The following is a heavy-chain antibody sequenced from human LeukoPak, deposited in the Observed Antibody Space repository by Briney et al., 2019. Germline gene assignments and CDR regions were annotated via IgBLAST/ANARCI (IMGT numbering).Heavy chain of an antibody. CDR1: GGSFSGYY. V-gene: IGHV4-34*01. Sequence: SETLSLTCAVYGGSFSGYYWSWIRQPPGKGLEWIGEINHSGSTNYNPSLKSRVTISVDTSKNQFSLKLSSVTAADTAVYYCARDIVVVTAPFYYYYYYMDVWGKGTTVTVSS. D-gene: IGHD2-21*02. J-gene: IGHJ6*03. CDR3: ARDIVVVTAPFYYYYYYMDV. CDR2: INHSGST.